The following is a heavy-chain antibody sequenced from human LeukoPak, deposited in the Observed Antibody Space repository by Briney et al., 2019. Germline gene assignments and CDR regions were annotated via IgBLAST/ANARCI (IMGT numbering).Heavy chain of an antibody. CDR1: RFTFSTDW. J-gene: IGHJ4*02. CDR3: ARDRVWTVLY. V-gene: IGHV3-7*01. CDR2: INQDGSEK. D-gene: IGHD2-8*01. Sequence: GGSLRLSCGASRFTFSTDWMSWLRQAPGKGLEWVANINQDGSEKYYVDSVKGRFTISRDNAKNSLYLHMNSLRAEDTATYYCARDRVWTVLYWGQGILVTVSS.